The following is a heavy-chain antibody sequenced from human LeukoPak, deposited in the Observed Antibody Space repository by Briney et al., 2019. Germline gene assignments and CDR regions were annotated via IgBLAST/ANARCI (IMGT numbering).Heavy chain of an antibody. V-gene: IGHV4-39*07. CDR1: GASTSSSSSY. CDR2: IYYSGST. Sequence: SETLSLTCTVSGASTSSSSSYWGWIRQPPGKGLEWIGSIYYSGSTYYNPSLKSRVTISVDTSKNQFSLKLSSMTAADTAVYYCARRDSRLVFDYWGQGTLVTVSS. D-gene: IGHD6-6*01. J-gene: IGHJ4*02. CDR3: ARRDSRLVFDY.